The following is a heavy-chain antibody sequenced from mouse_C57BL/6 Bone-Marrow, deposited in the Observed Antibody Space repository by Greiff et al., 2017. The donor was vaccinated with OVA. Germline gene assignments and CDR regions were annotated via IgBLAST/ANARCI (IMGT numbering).Heavy chain of an antibody. J-gene: IGHJ2*01. Sequence: VKLQHSGAELVRPGTSVKVSCKASGYAFTNYLIEWVKQRPGQGLEWIGVINPGSGGTNYNEKFKGKATLTADKSSSTAYMQLSSLTSEDSAVYFGARDYGSPYYFDYWGQGTTLTVSS. CDR3: ARDYGSPYYFDY. V-gene: IGHV1-54*01. CDR1: GYAFTNYL. CDR2: INPGSGGT. D-gene: IGHD1-1*01.